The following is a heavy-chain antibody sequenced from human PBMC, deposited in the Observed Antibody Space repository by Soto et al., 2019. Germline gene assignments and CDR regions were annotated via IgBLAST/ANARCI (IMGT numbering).Heavy chain of an antibody. CDR2: INHSGSS. J-gene: IGHJ5*02. CDR3: ARGGIIMVRGRHWFDP. CDR1: GGSFSGYY. Sequence: SETLSLTCAVYGGSFSGYYWSWIRQPPGKGLEWIGEINHSGSSNYNPSLKSRVTISVDTSKNQFSLKLSSVTAADTAVYYCARGGIIMVRGRHWFDPWGQGTLVTVSS. D-gene: IGHD3-10*01. V-gene: IGHV4-34*01.